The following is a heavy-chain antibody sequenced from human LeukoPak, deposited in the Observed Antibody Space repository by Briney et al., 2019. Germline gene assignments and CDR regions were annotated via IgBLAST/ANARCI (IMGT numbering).Heavy chain of an antibody. D-gene: IGHD5-24*01. Sequence: GGSLRLSCAASGFTFSSYWMSWVRQAPGKGLEWVANIKEDGSEKYYVDSVKGRFTISRDNSKNTLHLQMNSLRAEDTAVYYCAKAQGDGYTFDYWGQGTLVTVSS. CDR1: GFTFSSYW. J-gene: IGHJ4*02. CDR3: AKAQGDGYTFDY. CDR2: IKEDGSEK. V-gene: IGHV3-7*05.